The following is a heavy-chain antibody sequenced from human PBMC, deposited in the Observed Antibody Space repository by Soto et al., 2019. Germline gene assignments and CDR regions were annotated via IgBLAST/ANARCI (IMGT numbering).Heavy chain of an antibody. J-gene: IGHJ3*02. V-gene: IGHV1-69*13. CDR3: ARDPLNTVVTHDAFDI. D-gene: IGHD4-17*01. CDR2: IIPIFGTA. Sequence: GASVKVSCKASGGTFSSYAISWVRQAPGQGLEWMGGIIPIFGTANYAQKFQGRVTITADESTSTAYMELSSLRSEDTAVYYCARDPLNTVVTHDAFDIWGQGTMVTVSS. CDR1: GGTFSSYA.